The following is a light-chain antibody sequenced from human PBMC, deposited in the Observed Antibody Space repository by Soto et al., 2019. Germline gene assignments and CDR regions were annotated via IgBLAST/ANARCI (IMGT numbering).Light chain of an antibody. Sequence: ETVLTQSPGTLSLSPGERATLSCRASQSVSSNYLAWYQHKPGQAPRLLIDGAPTRATGIPDRFSGSGSGTDFTLTISRLEPEDFAVYYCQQFGRSPPSWTFGQGTKVEIK. J-gene: IGKJ1*01. CDR3: QQFGRSPPSWT. V-gene: IGKV3-20*01. CDR1: QSVSSNY. CDR2: GAP.